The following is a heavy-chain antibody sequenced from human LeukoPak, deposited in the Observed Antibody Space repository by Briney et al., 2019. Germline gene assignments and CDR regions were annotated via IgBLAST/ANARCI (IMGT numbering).Heavy chain of an antibody. CDR2: INHSGST. D-gene: IGHD6-13*01. CDR3: ARRRVAAAGIGYYYYYMDV. Sequence: SETLSLTCAVYGGSFSGYYWSWIRQPPGKGLEWIGEINHSGSTNYNPSLKSRVTISVDRSKNQFSLKLSSVTAADTAVYYCARRRVAAAGIGYYYYYMDVWGKGTTVTVSS. CDR1: GGSFSGYY. V-gene: IGHV4-34*01. J-gene: IGHJ6*03.